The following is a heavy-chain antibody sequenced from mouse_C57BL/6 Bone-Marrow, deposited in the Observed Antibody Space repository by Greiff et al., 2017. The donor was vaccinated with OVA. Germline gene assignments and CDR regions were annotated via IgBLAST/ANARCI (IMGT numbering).Heavy chain of an antibody. D-gene: IGHD2-3*01. V-gene: IGHV14-2*01. CDR1: GFNIKDYY. CDR3: ARSGGYYSNWYFDV. Sequence: EVQLQESGAELVKPGASVKLSCTASGFNIKDYYMHWVKQRTEQGLEWIGRIDPEDGEPKYAPKFQGKATITADTSSNTAYLQLSSLTSEDTAVYYGARSGGYYSNWYFDVWGTGTTVTVSS. J-gene: IGHJ1*03. CDR2: IDPEDGEP.